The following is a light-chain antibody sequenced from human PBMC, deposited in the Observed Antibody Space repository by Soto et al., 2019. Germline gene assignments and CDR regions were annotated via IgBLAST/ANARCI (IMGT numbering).Light chain of an antibody. CDR2: DAS. J-gene: IGKJ4*01. CDR1: QSVSRS. CDR3: QQRSNS. V-gene: IGKV3-11*01. Sequence: IVLTQSPGTLSLSPGDIATLSCRASQSVSRSLTWYQQKPGQAPRLLIYDASTRATGIPPRFSGSGSGTDFTLTISSLEPEDFAVYYCQQRSNSFGGGTKVHIK.